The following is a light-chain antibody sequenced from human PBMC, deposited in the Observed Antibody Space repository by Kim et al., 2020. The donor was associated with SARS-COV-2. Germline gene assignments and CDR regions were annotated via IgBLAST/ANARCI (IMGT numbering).Light chain of an antibody. CDR3: CSYAGSSTFVV. J-gene: IGLJ2*01. CDR1: SRDVGNYNL. V-gene: IGLV2-23*02. CDR2: EVS. Sequence: SITISCTGTSRDVGNYNLVSWYQQRPGKAPKLIIYEVSKRPSGVSKRFSGSKSGDTASLTISGLQAEDESDYYCCSYAGSSTFVVFGGGTQLTVL.